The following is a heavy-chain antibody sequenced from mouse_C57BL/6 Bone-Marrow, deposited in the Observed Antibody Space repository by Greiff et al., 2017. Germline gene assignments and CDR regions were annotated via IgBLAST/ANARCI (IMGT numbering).Heavy chain of an antibody. CDR3: ASLYDGSTGYFDY. CDR1: GFTFSSYG. V-gene: IGHV5-6*01. J-gene: IGHJ2*01. D-gene: IGHD2-3*01. Sequence: EVKLMESGGDLVKPGGSLKLSCAASGFTFSSYGMSWVRQTPDKRLEWVATISSGGSYTYYPDSVKGRFTISRDNAKNTLYLQMSSLKSEDTAMYDCASLYDGSTGYFDYWGQGTTLTVSS. CDR2: ISSGGSYT.